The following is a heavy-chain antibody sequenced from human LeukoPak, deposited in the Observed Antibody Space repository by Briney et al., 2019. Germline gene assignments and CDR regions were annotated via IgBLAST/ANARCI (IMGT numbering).Heavy chain of an antibody. D-gene: IGHD4-17*01. V-gene: IGHV1-69*05. CDR1: GGTFSSYA. CDR3: ARGGYGDYVFDY. CDR2: IIPIFGTA. J-gene: IGHJ4*02. Sequence: ASVKVSCKASGGTFSSYAISWVRQAPGQGLEWMGGIIPIFGTANYAQKFQGRVTITKDESTSTAYMELSSLRSEDTAVYYCARGGYGDYVFDYWGQGTLVTVSS.